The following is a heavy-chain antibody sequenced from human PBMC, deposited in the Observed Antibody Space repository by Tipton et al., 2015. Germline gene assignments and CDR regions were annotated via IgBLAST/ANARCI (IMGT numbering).Heavy chain of an antibody. J-gene: IGHJ4*02. CDR1: GGSISSYY. CDR3: ARGGVGAFDY. D-gene: IGHD1-26*01. CDR2: IYYSGST. V-gene: IGHV4-59*01. Sequence: TLSLTCTVSGGSISSYYWSWIRQPPGKGLEWIGYIYYSGSTNYNPSLKSRVTISIDTSKNQFSLKLSSVTAADTAVYYCARGGVGAFDYWGQGTLVIVSS.